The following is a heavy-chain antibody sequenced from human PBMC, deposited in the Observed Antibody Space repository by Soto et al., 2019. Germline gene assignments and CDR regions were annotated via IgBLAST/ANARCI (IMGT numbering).Heavy chain of an antibody. CDR1: GFTFHDYA. CDR3: AKDIREYSSGWTYFDY. V-gene: IGHV3-9*01. J-gene: IGHJ4*01. D-gene: IGHD6-19*01. CDR2: ITWNSGSI. Sequence: GGSLRLSCAASGFTFHDYAMHWVRQGQGKGLEWVSGITWNSGSIDYADSVKGRFTISRDNAKNSLYLQMNSLRPEDTALYYCAKDIREYSSGWTYFDYWGHGTLVTV.